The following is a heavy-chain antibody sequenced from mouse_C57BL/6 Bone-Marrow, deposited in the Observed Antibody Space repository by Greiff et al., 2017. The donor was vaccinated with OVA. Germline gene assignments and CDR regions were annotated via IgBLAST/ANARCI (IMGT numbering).Heavy chain of an antibody. J-gene: IGHJ2*01. V-gene: IGHV1-76*01. CDR3: ARSWDAYYFDY. CDR1: GYTFTDYY. D-gene: IGHD4-1*01. Sequence: VQLQQSGAELVRPGASVKLSCKASGYTFTDYYINWVKQRPGQGLEWIARIYPGSGNTYYNEKFKGKATLTAEKSSSTAYMQLSSLTSEDSAVYFCARSWDAYYFDYWGQGTTLTVSS. CDR2: IYPGSGNT.